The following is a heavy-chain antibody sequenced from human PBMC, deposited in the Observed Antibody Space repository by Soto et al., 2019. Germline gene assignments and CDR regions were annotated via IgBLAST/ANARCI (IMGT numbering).Heavy chain of an antibody. CDR2: IDPSDSYT. CDR3: ARPVGATRYYYYGMDV. V-gene: IGHV5-10-1*01. CDR1: GYSFTSYW. J-gene: IGHJ6*02. D-gene: IGHD1-26*01. Sequence: GESLKISCKGSGYSFTSYWISWVRQMPGKGLEWMGRIDPSDSYTNYSPSFQGHVTISADKSISTAYLQWSSLKASDTAMYYCARPVGATRYYYYGMDVWGHGTTVTVSS.